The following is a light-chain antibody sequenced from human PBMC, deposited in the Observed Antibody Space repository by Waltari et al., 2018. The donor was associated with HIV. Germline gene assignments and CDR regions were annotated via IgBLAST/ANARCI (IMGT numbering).Light chain of an antibody. CDR2: KAS. Sequence: DIQMTQSPTSLSASVVDRVTIPCRASHNINNWLAWYKQKPGKGPKLLMFKASTLESGVPSMFSGSGSGTEFTLTISSLQPDDFATYYCQQYNSFSPWTFGQGTKVELK. V-gene: IGKV1-5*03. CDR3: QQYNSFSPWT. CDR1: HNINNW. J-gene: IGKJ1*01.